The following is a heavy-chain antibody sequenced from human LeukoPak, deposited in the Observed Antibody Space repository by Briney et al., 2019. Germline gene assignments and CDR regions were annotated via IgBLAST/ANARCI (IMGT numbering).Heavy chain of an antibody. CDR2: ISYDGSNK. CDR1: GFTFSSYA. CDR3: ARDMSTRVTPISYAFDV. D-gene: IGHD4-23*01. Sequence: GRSLRLSFAASGFTFSSYAMHWVRQAPGKGLEWVAVISYDGSNKYYADSVKGRFTISRDNSKNTLYLQMNSLRAEDTAVYYCARDMSTRVTPISYAFDVWGQGTMVIVSS. V-gene: IGHV3-30-3*01. J-gene: IGHJ3*01.